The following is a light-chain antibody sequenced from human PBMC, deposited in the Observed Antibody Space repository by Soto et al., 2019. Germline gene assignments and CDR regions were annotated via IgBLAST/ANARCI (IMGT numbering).Light chain of an antibody. V-gene: IGKV1-5*01. CDR3: QQYSTYPLT. Sequence: DIQMTQSPSTLSASVGDRVTITCRASQSFSSQLAWYQQKPGQAPNLLISGASTLKSGVPSRFSGSGSGTDFTLTISSLQPDDFATYYCQQYSTYPLTFGPGTKVEIK. CDR1: QSFSSQ. CDR2: GAS. J-gene: IGKJ1*01.